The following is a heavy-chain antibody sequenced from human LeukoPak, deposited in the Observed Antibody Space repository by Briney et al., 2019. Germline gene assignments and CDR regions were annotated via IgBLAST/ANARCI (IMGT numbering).Heavy chain of an antibody. CDR1: GFTFSSFA. Sequence: GGSLRLSCAASGFTFSSFAMSWVRQTPGKGLEWVSTISGSGGSTNYADSVKGRFTFSRDNSKNTLYLQMNSLRAEETAVYYCAKDLPDYGDYIEGYWGQGTLVTVSS. D-gene: IGHD4-17*01. V-gene: IGHV3-23*01. J-gene: IGHJ4*02. CDR2: ISGSGGST. CDR3: AKDLPDYGDYIEGY.